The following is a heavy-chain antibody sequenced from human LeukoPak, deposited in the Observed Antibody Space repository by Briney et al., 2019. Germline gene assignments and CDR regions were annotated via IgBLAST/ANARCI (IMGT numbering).Heavy chain of an antibody. CDR1: GFTFSSYS. Sequence: PGGSLRLSCAASGFTFSSYSMNWVRQAPRKGLEWVSSISSSSSYIYYADSVKGRFTISRDNAKNSLYLQMNSLRAEDTAVYYCARVMSRVVGFDYWGQGTLVTVSS. V-gene: IGHV3-21*01. D-gene: IGHD2-15*01. CDR2: ISSSSSYI. CDR3: ARVMSRVVGFDY. J-gene: IGHJ4*02.